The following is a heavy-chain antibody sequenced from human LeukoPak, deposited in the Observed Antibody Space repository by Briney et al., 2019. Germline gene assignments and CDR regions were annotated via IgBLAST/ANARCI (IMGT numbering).Heavy chain of an antibody. CDR2: INHSGST. CDR3: ASTKGCSGGSCYYY. CDR1: GGSFSGYY. D-gene: IGHD2-15*01. V-gene: IGHV4-34*01. Sequence: PSETLSLTCAVYGGSFSGYYWSWIRQPPGKGLEWIGEINHSGSTNYNPSLKSRVTISVDTSKNQFSLKLSSVTAADTAVYYCASTKGCSGGSCYYYWGQGTLVTVSP. J-gene: IGHJ4*02.